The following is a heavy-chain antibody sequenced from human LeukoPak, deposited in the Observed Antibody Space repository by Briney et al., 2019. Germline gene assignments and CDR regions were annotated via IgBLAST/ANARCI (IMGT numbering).Heavy chain of an antibody. CDR3: ARLDSASSRGDAFHI. D-gene: IGHD1-26*01. CDR1: GFTFSSYA. V-gene: IGHV3-30-3*01. Sequence: GGSLRLSCAASGFTFSSYAMHWVRQAPGKGLEGVAVISYDGSNKYYANSVKGRFTISRDNSKNTLYLQMNSLRAEDTAVYYCARLDSASSRGDAFHIWGQGTMVTVSS. CDR2: ISYDGSNK. J-gene: IGHJ3*02.